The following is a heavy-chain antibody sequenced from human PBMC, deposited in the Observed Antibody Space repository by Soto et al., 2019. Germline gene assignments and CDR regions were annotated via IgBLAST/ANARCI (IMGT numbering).Heavy chain of an antibody. D-gene: IGHD6-6*01. J-gene: IGHJ4*02. CDR2: IYYSGST. CDR1: GGSISSSSYY. CDR3: AAGLGYSSSSDY. V-gene: IGHV4-39*01. Sequence: SETLSLTCTVSGGSISSSSYYWGWIRQPPGKGLEWIGSIYYSGSTYYNPSLKSRVTISVDTSKNQFSLKLSSVTAADTAVYYCAAGLGYSSSSDYWGQGTLVTVSS.